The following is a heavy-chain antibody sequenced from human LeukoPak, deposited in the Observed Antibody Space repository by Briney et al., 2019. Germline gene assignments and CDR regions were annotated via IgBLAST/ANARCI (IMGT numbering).Heavy chain of an antibody. D-gene: IGHD6-13*01. CDR2: INPNSGGT. CDR1: GYTFTGYY. CDR3: ARVIGQQQLPNWFDP. J-gene: IGHJ5*02. V-gene: IGHV1-2*02. Sequence: GASVKVSCKASGYTFTGYYMHWVRQAPGQGLEWMGWINPNSGGTNYAQKFQGRVTMTRDTSISTAYMELSRLRSDDTAVYYCARVIGQQQLPNWFDPWGQGILVTVSS.